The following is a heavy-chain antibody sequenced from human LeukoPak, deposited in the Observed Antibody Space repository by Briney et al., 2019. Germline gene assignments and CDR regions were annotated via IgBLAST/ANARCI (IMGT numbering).Heavy chain of an antibody. CDR1: GYTFTSYG. V-gene: IGHV1-2*02. CDR3: GRGTIAVVAADLRTDQ. J-gene: IGHJ4*02. Sequence: PLASVKVSCKASGYTFTSYGISWVRQAPGHGLEWMAWINPNSGGTNSAQKFQGRVTMTRDTSISTAYMELSSLTFDDTAVYYCGRGTIAVVAADLRTDQWGQGTLVIVSS. D-gene: IGHD2-15*01. CDR2: INPNSGGT.